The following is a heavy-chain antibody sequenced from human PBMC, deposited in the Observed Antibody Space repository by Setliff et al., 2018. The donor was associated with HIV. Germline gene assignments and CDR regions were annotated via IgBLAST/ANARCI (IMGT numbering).Heavy chain of an antibody. J-gene: IGHJ5*02. CDR1: GYSISSGYY. D-gene: IGHD3-10*01. V-gene: IGHV4-38-2*02. CDR3: GRIPYGSGSFGWFDP. CDR2: IHNSGNT. Sequence: PSETLSLTCTVSGYSISSGYYWGWIRQPPGKGLEWVGSIHNSGNTKYNPSLKSRVIISVDTSKNQFSLKLSSVTAADTAVYYCGRIPYGSGSFGWFDPWGRGTLVTVSS.